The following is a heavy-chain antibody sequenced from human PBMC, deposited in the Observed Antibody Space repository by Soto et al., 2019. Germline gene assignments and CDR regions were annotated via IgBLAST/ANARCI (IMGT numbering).Heavy chain of an antibody. V-gene: IGHV4-59*01. J-gene: IGHJ4*02. CDR2: IYYSGST. Sequence: PSETLSLTCTVSGGSISSDYWSWVRQPPGKGLEWIGYIYYSGSTNYNPSLESRVTIALDPSKNKFSLKLRSLTTADTAVYFCARVGGVAARTSSYWGQGTLVTVSS. CDR3: ARVGGVAARTSSY. D-gene: IGHD6-6*01. CDR1: GGSISSDY.